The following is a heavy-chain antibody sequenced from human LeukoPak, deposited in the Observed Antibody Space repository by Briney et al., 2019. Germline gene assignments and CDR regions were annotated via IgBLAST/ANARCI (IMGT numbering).Heavy chain of an antibody. V-gene: IGHV3-48*03. J-gene: IGHJ3*02. CDR1: GFTFSNYE. D-gene: IGHD2-15*01. CDR2: IRTSGGTI. CDR3: ARDDCSGGSCFSKDAFDI. Sequence: PGGSLRLSCVGSGFTFSNYERNWGPQAPGKGRERISYIRTSGGTIYYADFVKGRFTISRDNAKNSLYLQLNSLRAEDTAVYYCARDDCSGGSCFSKDAFDIWGQGTMVTVS.